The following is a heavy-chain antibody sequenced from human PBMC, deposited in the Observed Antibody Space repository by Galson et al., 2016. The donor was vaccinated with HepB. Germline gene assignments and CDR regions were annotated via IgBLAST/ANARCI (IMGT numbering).Heavy chain of an antibody. CDR3: ARVTRRIVVVFTADDSYFMDV. CDR2: IDHSGGT. CDR1: GGSFSGHH. Sequence: SETLSLTCAVYGGSFSGHHWSWIRQSPGKGLEWIGEIDHSGGTNYNPSLKSRVTMSVDTSKNQFSLKLSSVTAAGTALYYCARVTRRIVVVFTADDSYFMDVWGQGTTVTVSS. J-gene: IGHJ6*02. D-gene: IGHD3-22*01. V-gene: IGHV4-34*01.